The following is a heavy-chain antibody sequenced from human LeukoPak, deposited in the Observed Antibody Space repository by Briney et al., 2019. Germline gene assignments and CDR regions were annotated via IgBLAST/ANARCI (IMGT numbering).Heavy chain of an antibody. Sequence: GGSLRLSCAASGFTFSTFGMYWVRQAPGKGLEWVAFIRYDGSNKYYGDSVKGRFTISRDNSKNTLYLQMHSLRDEDTAVYYCARVGDNWNYEAWFDPWGQGTLVTVSS. J-gene: IGHJ5*02. CDR3: ARVGDNWNYEAWFDP. D-gene: IGHD1-7*01. V-gene: IGHV3-30*02. CDR1: GFTFSTFG. CDR2: IRYDGSNK.